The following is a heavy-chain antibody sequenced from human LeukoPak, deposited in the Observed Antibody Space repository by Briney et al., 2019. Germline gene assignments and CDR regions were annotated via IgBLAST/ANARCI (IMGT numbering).Heavy chain of an antibody. CDR2: ISAYNGNT. J-gene: IGHJ4*02. V-gene: IGHV1-18*01. CDR3: ARDLRIVVVPAGSGY. CDR1: GYTFTSYG. Sequence: ASVKVSCKTSGYTFTSYGISWVRQAPGQGLEWMGWISAYNGNTNYAQKLQGRVTMTTDTSTSTAYMELRSLRSDDTAVYYCARDLRIVVVPAGSGYWGQGTLVTVSS. D-gene: IGHD2-2*01.